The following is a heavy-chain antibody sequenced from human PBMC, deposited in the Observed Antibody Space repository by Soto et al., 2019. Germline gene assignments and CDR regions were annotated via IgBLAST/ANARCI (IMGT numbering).Heavy chain of an antibody. V-gene: IGHV4-30-2*01. CDR1: GGSMSSGGHY. D-gene: IGHD3-3*01. Sequence: QLQLQESGSGLVKPSQTLSLICAVSGGSMSSGGHYWSWIRQPPGKGLEWIGYIYHSGRTFDNPSLKGRATISVDRSKNQFSLKLTSVTAADTAVYYCARGIFGVGMDVWGQGPTVIVSS. CDR2: IYHSGRT. J-gene: IGHJ6*02. CDR3: ARGIFGVGMDV.